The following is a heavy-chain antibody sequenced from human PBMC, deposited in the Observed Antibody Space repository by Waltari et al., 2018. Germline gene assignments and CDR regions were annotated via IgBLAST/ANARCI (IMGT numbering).Heavy chain of an antibody. D-gene: IGHD6-13*01. CDR3: ARALAAASYNWFDP. CDR2: IYYSGST. Sequence: QLQLQESGPGLVKPSETLSLTCTVSGGSISSSSYYWGWIRQPPGKGLEWIGSIYYSGSTYYNPALKSGVTISVDTSKNQFSLKLSSVTAADTAVYYCARALAAASYNWFDPWGQGTLVTVSS. J-gene: IGHJ5*02. V-gene: IGHV4-39*07. CDR1: GGSISSSSYY.